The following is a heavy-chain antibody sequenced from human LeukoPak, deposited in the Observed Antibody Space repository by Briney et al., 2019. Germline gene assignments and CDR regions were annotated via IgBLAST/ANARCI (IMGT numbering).Heavy chain of an antibody. D-gene: IGHD4-17*01. J-gene: IGHJ2*01. CDR3: ARGQPSGAYAKWYFDL. CDR1: GGSISSSSYY. CDR2: IYYSWNT. V-gene: IGHV4-39*01. Sequence: PSETLSLTCTVSGGSISSSSYYWGWIRQPPGKGLVWIGTIYYSWNTYYTPSLKSRVTISVDTSKNPFSLKLSYVTAADTAVYYCARGQPSGAYAKWYFDLWGRGTLVTVSS.